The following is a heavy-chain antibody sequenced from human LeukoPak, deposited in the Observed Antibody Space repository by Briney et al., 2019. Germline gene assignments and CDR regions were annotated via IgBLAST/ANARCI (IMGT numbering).Heavy chain of an antibody. J-gene: IGHJ4*02. D-gene: IGHD2-2*01. V-gene: IGHV3-23*01. CDR1: GFTFSSYA. CDR2: ISGSGGST. CDR3: AKGARVRGKFDY. Sequence: GGSLRLSCAASGFTFSSYAMSWGRQAPGKGLGWVSAISGSGGSTYYADSVKGRFTISRDNSKNTLYLQMNSLRAEDTAVYYCAKGARVRGKFDYWGQGTLVTVSS.